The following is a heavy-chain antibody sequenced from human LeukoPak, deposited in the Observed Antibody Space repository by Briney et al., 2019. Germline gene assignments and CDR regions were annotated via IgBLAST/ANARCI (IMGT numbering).Heavy chain of an antibody. CDR2: ISYDGVYR. V-gene: IGHV3-30*18. Sequence: GGSLRLSCAASGFIFSTYGMHWVRQAPGKGLEWVAVISYDGVYRYYGDSVKGRFTISRDNSKNTLYLQIDSLRAEDTAVYFCAKDWKFYYVSGSFFPDNWGQGTLVTVSS. D-gene: IGHD3-10*01. CDR3: AKDWKFYYVSGSFFPDN. J-gene: IGHJ4*02. CDR1: GFIFSTYG.